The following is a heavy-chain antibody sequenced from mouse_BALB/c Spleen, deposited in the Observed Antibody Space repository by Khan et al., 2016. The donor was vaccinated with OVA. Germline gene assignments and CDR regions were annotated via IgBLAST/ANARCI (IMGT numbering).Heavy chain of an antibody. CDR3: TRGGYYGKSLFAY. Sequence: LQQSGSELVRPGASVKLSCKASGYTFTSYWMHWVKQRHGQGLEWIGNIYPGSGSTNYDEKFKSKGTLTVDTSSSTAYMHLSSLTSEDSAVYYCTRGGYYGKSLFAYGGQGTLVTVSA. J-gene: IGHJ3*01. D-gene: IGHD2-1*01. V-gene: IGHV1S22*01. CDR2: IYPGSGST. CDR1: GYTFTSYW.